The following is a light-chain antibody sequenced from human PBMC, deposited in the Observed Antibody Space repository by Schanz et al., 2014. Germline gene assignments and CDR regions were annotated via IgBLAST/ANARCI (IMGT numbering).Light chain of an antibody. Sequence: EIVMTQSPATLSVSPGERATLSCRASQSVSSNLAWYQQKPGQAPRLLIYGASTRATGIPARFSGSGSGTEFTLTISSLQSEDFAVYYCQQYGSSTLTFGGGTKVEIK. J-gene: IGKJ4*01. CDR2: GAS. CDR3: QQYGSSTLT. V-gene: IGKV3-15*01. CDR1: QSVSSN.